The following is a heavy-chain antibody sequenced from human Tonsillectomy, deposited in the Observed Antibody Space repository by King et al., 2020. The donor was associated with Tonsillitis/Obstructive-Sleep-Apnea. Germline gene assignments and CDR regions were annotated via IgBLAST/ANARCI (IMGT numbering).Heavy chain of an antibody. CDR2: ISYGGSNK. CDR1: GFTFSNYP. V-gene: IGHV3-30*04. J-gene: IGHJ6*03. CDR3: AGLDESGNYYYYYMDV. Sequence: VQLVESGGGVVQPGRSLRLSCAASGFTFSNYPMHWVRQAPGTGLEWVAVISYGGSNKYYADSVKGRFTISRDNSKNTLYLQMDSLRAEATAVYYCAGLDESGNYYYYYMDVWGKGPAVTVSS. D-gene: IGHD3/OR15-3a*01.